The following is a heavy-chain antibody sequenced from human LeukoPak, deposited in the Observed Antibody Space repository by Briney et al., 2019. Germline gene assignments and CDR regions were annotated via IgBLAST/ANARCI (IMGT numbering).Heavy chain of an antibody. CDR1: GFTFNNYY. V-gene: IGHV3-7*01. CDR3: AASVPARRRGINY. CDR2: IKLDGSEE. Sequence: GGSLRLSCAASGFTFNNYYMTWVRQAPGKGLEWVARIKLDGSEESYVDSVKGRFTISRDSAKNSLFLQMTSLRAEDTAVYYCAASVPARRRGINYWGQETLLTVPS. D-gene: IGHD6-6*01. J-gene: IGHJ4*02.